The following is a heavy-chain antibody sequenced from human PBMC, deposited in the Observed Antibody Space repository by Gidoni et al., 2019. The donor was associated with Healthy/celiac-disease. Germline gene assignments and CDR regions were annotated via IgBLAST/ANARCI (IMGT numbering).Heavy chain of an antibody. CDR3: AIRGAMVRGAHDY. CDR2: IRGSGGST. Sequence: EVQLLESGGGLVQPGGSLRLSCSASGFTFSSYAMSWVRQAPGKGLEWVSAIRGSGGSTYYADSVKGRFTISRDNSKNTLYLQMNSLRAEDTAVYYCAIRGAMVRGAHDYWGQGTLVTVSS. D-gene: IGHD3-10*01. V-gene: IGHV3-23*01. CDR1: GFTFSSYA. J-gene: IGHJ4*02.